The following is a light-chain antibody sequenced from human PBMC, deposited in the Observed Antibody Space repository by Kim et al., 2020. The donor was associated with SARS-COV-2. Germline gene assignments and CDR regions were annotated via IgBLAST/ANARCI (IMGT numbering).Light chain of an antibody. CDR1: QDIANS. Sequence: ASVGDRVTITCRASQDIANSLAWYQQKPGKVPKVLIYAASTLQSGVPSRFSGGGSGTEFTLTIGCLQTEDVATYYCQKYNSAPWTFGPGTKVDIK. CDR3: QKYNSAPWT. J-gene: IGKJ1*01. CDR2: AAS. V-gene: IGKV1-27*01.